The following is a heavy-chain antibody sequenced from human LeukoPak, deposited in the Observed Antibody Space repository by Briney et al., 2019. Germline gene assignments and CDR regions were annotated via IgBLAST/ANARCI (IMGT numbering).Heavy chain of an antibody. CDR1: GFSLSGYW. D-gene: IGHD6-19*01. J-gene: IGHJ5*02. V-gene: IGHV3-74*01. CDR3: AREAGDSSGWYNWFDP. CDR2: NNGDGSTT. Sequence: PGGSLRLSCVASGFSLSGYWMYWVRQAPGKGLMYISRNNGDGSTTNYADVVKGRFTMSRDNVKNTLYLQMNSLRVEDTAVYYCAREAGDSSGWYNWFDPWGQGTLVTVSS.